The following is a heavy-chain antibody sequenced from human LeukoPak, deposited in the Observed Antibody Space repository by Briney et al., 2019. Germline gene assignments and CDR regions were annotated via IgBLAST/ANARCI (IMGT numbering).Heavy chain of an antibody. Sequence: SETLSLTCTVSGGSISSYYWSWIRQPPGKGLEWIGYIYYSGSTNYNPSLKSRVTISVDTSKNQFSLKLSSVTAVDTAVYYCAKGSKFFDYWGQGTLVTVSS. CDR2: IYYSGST. CDR1: GGSISSYY. CDR3: AKGSKFFDY. D-gene: IGHD3-10*01. V-gene: IGHV4-59*01. J-gene: IGHJ4*02.